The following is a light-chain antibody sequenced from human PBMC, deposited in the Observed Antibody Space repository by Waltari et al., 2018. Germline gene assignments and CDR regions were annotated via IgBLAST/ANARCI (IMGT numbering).Light chain of an antibody. J-gene: IGLJ3*02. CDR2: DVS. CDR1: SSPVGDYNF. Sequence: QSALTQPASVSGSPGPSITISCTGPSSPVGDYNFVSWSQHHHGKAPQLMFYDVSNRPSGVSNRLSGSKPGNTASLPISGLQAEGEADYYCSSYTSSSTLVFGGGTKVTVL. CDR3: SSYTSSSTLV. V-gene: IGLV2-14*03.